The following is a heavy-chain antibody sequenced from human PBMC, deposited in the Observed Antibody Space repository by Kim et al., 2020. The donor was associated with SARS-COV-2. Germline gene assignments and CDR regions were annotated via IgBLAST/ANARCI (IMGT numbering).Heavy chain of an antibody. V-gene: IGHV3-48*03. D-gene: IGHD1-26*01. CDR3: ARDRVGAVEAFDI. CDR2: ISSSGSTI. J-gene: IGHJ3*02. Sequence: GGSLRLSCAASGFTFSSYEMNWVRQAPGKGLEWVSYISSSGSTIYYADSVKGRFTISRDNAKNSLYLQMNSLRAEDTAVYYCARDRVGAVEAFDIWGQGTMVTVSS. CDR1: GFTFSSYE.